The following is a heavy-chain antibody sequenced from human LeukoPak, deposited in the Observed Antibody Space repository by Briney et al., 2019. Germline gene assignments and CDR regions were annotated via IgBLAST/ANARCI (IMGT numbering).Heavy chain of an antibody. CDR1: EYTFSSYD. CDR3: ATSRSSLQQLVRHCDF. D-gene: IGHD6-13*01. V-gene: IGHV1-8*01. Sequence: ASVKVSCKASEYTFSSYDINWVRQATGQGLEWMGWMNPKSGNTGYAQKFQGGVTMTRNTSISTAYMELSNLRSEDTAIYYCATSRSSLQQLVRHCDFWGQGTLVTVSS. CDR2: MNPKSGNT. J-gene: IGHJ4*02.